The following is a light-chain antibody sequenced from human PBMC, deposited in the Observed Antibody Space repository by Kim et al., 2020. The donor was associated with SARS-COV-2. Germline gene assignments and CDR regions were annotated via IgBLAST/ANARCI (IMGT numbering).Light chain of an antibody. J-gene: IGLJ3*02. V-gene: IGLV2-11*01. Sequence: GQSVTISCTGTSSDVGGYNYVSWYQQHPGKAPKLMIYDVSKRPSGVPDRFSDSKSGNTASLTISGLQAEDEADYYCCSYAGSYTWVFGGGTKLTVL. CDR2: DVS. CDR3: CSYAGSYTWV. CDR1: SSDVGGYNY.